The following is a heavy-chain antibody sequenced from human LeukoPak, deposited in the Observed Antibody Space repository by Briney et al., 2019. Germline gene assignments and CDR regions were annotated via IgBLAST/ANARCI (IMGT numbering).Heavy chain of an antibody. CDR3: ARRRESSGLILDY. Sequence: GSSVKVSCKASGGTFSSYAISWVRQAPGQGLEWMGRIIPIFGTANYAQKFQGRVTITTDESTSTAYMELSSLRAEDTAVYYCARRRESSGLILDYWGQGTLVTVSS. CDR2: IIPIFGTA. CDR1: GGTFSSYA. V-gene: IGHV1-69*05. J-gene: IGHJ4*02. D-gene: IGHD6-19*01.